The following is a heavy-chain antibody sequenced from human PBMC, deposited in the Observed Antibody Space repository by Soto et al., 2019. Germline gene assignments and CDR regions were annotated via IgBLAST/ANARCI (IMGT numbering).Heavy chain of an antibody. Sequence: GASAKISCKASGYTLHNFVLSWVRQAPGQGLEWMGCISAYTANTNYAQKLQDRVTMTTDTSTSTAFLELRSQRSDDTAVYYCARGNSGSYHRHFDYWGQGTLVTVSS. J-gene: IGHJ4*01. D-gene: IGHD1-26*01. CDR2: ISAYTANT. CDR1: GYTLHNFV. V-gene: IGHV1-18*01. CDR3: ARGNSGSYHRHFDY.